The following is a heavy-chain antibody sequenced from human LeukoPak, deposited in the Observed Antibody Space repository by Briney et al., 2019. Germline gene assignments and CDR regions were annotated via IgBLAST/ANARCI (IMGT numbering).Heavy chain of an antibody. CDR1: GGSISSSSYY. Sequence: PSETLSLTCTVSGGSISSSSYYWGWIRQPPGKGLEWIGSIYYSGSTYYNTSLKSRVTMSVDTSKNQLSLKLSSVTAADTAVYYCAGYCSSISCHEHAFDIWGQGTMVTVSS. D-gene: IGHD2-2*03. V-gene: IGHV4-39*07. CDR3: AGYCSSISCHEHAFDI. J-gene: IGHJ3*02. CDR2: IYYSGST.